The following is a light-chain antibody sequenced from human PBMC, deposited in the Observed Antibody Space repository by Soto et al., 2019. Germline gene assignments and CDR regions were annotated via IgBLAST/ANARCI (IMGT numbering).Light chain of an antibody. V-gene: IGKV3-20*01. Sequence: ENVLTQSPGTLSLFPGERATLSCRASQVTSRYLSWYQQRPGHAPRLLIYGASSRATGIPDRFSGSGSGTDFTLTISRLEPEDFAVYYCQQYSTSPISFGQGTRLEIK. CDR1: QVTSRY. J-gene: IGKJ5*01. CDR3: QQYSTSPIS. CDR2: GAS.